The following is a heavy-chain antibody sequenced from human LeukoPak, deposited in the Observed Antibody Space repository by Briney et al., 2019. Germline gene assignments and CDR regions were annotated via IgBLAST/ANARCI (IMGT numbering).Heavy chain of an antibody. D-gene: IGHD2-2*01. Sequence: PGGSLRLSCAASGFTFDDYGMSWVRQAPGKGLEWVSGINWNGGSTGYADSVKGRFTISRDNARNSLYLQMNSLRAEDTAAYYCARDPDIVVVPAAMDDGGFDYWGQGTLVTVSS. CDR3: ARDPDIVVVPAAMDDGGFDY. V-gene: IGHV3-20*04. J-gene: IGHJ4*02. CDR1: GFTFDDYG. CDR2: INWNGGST.